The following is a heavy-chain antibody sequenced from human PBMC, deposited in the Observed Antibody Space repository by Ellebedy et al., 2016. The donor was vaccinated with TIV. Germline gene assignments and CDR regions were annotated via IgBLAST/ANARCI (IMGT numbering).Heavy chain of an antibody. Sequence: ASVKVSXKASGYSFSDFYIHWVRQAPGQGLEWLGWITPDSGATHYAREFQGRVTMTRDTSITTAFMELTRLTSDDTAMYYCVRYCSRGDCYIGTYDPWGQGTLVTVSS. J-gene: IGHJ5*02. CDR2: ITPDSGAT. V-gene: IGHV1-2*02. CDR1: GYSFSDFY. CDR3: VRYCSRGDCYIGTYDP. D-gene: IGHD2-15*01.